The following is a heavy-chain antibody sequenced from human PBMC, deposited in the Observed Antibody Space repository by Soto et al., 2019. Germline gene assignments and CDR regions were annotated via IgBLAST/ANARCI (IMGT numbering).Heavy chain of an antibody. CDR2: IYWDDDK. CDR3: AYXGYYSSSWFPDY. J-gene: IGHJ4*02. D-gene: IGHD6-13*01. CDR1: GFSLXXXXXX. Sequence: QITLKESGPSLVKPTQTLTLTCTFSGFSLXXXXXXXXXXXXSPGEALEWLALIYWDDDKRYSPSLKSRLTXXXXXXXXXXXXXXXXXXXXDXXTXXCAYXGYYSSSWFPDYWGQGTLVTVSS. V-gene: IGHV2-5*02.